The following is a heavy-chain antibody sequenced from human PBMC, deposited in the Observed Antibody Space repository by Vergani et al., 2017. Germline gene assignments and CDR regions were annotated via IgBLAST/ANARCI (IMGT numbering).Heavy chain of an antibody. V-gene: IGHV3-48*03. Sequence: EVPLVESGGGLVQPGGSLRLSCAASGFTFSSYEMNWVRQAPGKGLEWVSYISSSGSTIYYADSVKGRFTISRDNAKNSLDLQMNSLIAEDTAVYYCARDGGDTAMVDYWGQGTLVTVSS. D-gene: IGHD5-18*01. J-gene: IGHJ4*02. CDR3: ARDGGDTAMVDY. CDR2: ISSSGSTI. CDR1: GFTFSSYE.